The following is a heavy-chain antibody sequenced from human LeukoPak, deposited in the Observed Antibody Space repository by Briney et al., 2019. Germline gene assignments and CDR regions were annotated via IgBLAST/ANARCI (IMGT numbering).Heavy chain of an antibody. Sequence: GGSLRLSCAASGFTFSSYGMHWVRQAPGKGLEWVAVIWYDGSNKYYADSVKGRFTISRDNSKNTLYLQMNSLRAEDTAVYYCAKDEMRMALDHWGQGTLVTVSS. D-gene: IGHD5-24*01. CDR1: GFTFSSYG. CDR2: IWYDGSNK. V-gene: IGHV3-33*06. J-gene: IGHJ4*02. CDR3: AKDEMRMALDH.